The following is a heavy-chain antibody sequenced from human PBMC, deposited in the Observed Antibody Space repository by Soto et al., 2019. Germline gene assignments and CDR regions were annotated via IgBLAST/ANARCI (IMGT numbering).Heavy chain of an antibody. V-gene: IGHV1-58*01. D-gene: IGHD3-22*01. Sequence: GASVKVSCKASGFTFTSSAVQWVRQARGQGLAWIGWIVVGSGNTNYAQKFQERVTITRDMSTSTAYMELSSLRSEDTAVYYYAAGLYYCDRSGVFDYWGQGTLVTVAS. CDR3: AAGLYYCDRSGVFDY. J-gene: IGHJ4*02. CDR1: GFTFTSSA. CDR2: IVVGSGNT.